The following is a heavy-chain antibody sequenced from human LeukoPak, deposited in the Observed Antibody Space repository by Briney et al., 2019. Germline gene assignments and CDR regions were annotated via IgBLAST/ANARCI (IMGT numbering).Heavy chain of an antibody. CDR1: GYTFTSYG. D-gene: IGHD2-15*01. Sequence: ASVKVSCKASGYTFTSYGISWVRQAPGQGLEWMGWISAYDGNTNYAQKLQGRVTMTTDTSTSTAYMELRSLRSDDTAVYYCARDQHCSGGSCYYGYYYYYGMGVWGKGTTVTVSS. CDR2: ISAYDGNT. CDR3: ARDQHCSGGSCYYGYYYYYGMGV. J-gene: IGHJ6*04. V-gene: IGHV1-18*04.